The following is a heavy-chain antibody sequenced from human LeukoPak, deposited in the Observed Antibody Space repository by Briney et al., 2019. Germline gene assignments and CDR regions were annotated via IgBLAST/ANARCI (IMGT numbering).Heavy chain of an antibody. J-gene: IGHJ4*02. CDR2: ISGSGGST. CDR3: AGLDVVGTAILGY. Sequence: GGSLTLSCAASGFTFSSYAMSWLRQAPGKGLEWVSAISGSGGSTYYADSVKGRFTISRDNSKNTLYLQMNSLRAEDTAVYYCAGLDVVGTAILGYWGQGTLVTVSS. V-gene: IGHV3-23*01. CDR1: GFTFSSYA. D-gene: IGHD2-21*02.